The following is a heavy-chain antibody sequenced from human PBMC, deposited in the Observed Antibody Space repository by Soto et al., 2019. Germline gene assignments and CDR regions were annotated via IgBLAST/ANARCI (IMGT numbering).Heavy chain of an antibody. Sequence: SXILSLTGTVSGGSISSYYCGWIGQPPGKGLEWIGSIYYSGYTYYNPSLKSRVTISVDTSKDQFSLKLSSVTAAETAVYYCARHNGPLYVGYYYDMDVWGQGTTVTAP. CDR1: GGSISSYY. V-gene: IGHV4-39*01. CDR3: ARHNGPLYVGYYYDMDV. D-gene: IGHD3-16*01. CDR2: IYYSGYT. J-gene: IGHJ6*02.